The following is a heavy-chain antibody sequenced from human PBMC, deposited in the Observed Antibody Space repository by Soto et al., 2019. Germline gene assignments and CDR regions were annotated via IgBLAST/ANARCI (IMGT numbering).Heavy chain of an antibody. D-gene: IGHD3-9*01. CDR3: ARATYDILTGYYRWTYWYFDL. CDR2: INHSGST. J-gene: IGHJ2*01. V-gene: IGHV4-34*01. CDR1: GGSFIGYY. Sequence: PSETLSLTCAVYGGSFIGYYWSWSRQPPGKGLEWIGEINHSGSTNYNPSLKSRVTISVDTSKNQFSLKLSSVTAADTAVYYCARATYDILTGYYRWTYWYFDLWGRGTLVTVSS.